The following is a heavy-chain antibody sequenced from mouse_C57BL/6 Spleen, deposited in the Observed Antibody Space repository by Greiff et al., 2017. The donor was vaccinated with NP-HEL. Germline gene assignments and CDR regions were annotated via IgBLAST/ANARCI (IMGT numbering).Heavy chain of an antibody. V-gene: IGHV5-17*01. Sequence: VQLKESGGGLVKPGGSLKLSCAASGFTFSDYGMHWVRPAPEKGLEWVAYISSGSSTIYYADTVKGRFTLSRDNAKNTLFLQMTSLGSEDTAMYYCARSPLEAMDYWGQGTSVTVSS. CDR2: ISSGSSTI. CDR1: GFTFSDYG. CDR3: ARSPLEAMDY. J-gene: IGHJ4*01.